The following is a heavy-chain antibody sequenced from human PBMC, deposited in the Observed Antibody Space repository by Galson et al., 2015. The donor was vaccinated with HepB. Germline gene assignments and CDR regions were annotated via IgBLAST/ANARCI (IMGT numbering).Heavy chain of an antibody. V-gene: IGHV1-2*04. D-gene: IGHD3-9*01. CDR3: ARGGRGAYDILTESLDY. Sequence: SVKVSCKASGYTFTSYGISWVRQAPGQGLEWMGWINPNSGGTNYAQKFQGWVTMTRDTSISTAYMELRSLRSDDTAVYYCARGGRGAYDILTESLDYWGQGTLVTVSS. CDR2: INPNSGGT. CDR1: GYTFTSYG. J-gene: IGHJ4*02.